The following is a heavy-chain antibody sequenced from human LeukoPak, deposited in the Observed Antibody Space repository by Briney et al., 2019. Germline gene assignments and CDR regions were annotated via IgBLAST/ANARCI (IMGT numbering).Heavy chain of an antibody. V-gene: IGHV1-2*02. CDR2: INPNSGGT. CDR1: GYTFTGYY. Sequence: ASVKVSCKASGYTFTGYYMHWVRQAPGRGLEWMGWINPNSGGTNYAQKFQGRVTMTRDTSISTAYMELSRLRSDDTAVYYCARDQRASCSSTSCYRSATFDIWGQGTMVTVSS. J-gene: IGHJ3*02. D-gene: IGHD2-2*01. CDR3: ARDQRASCSSTSCYRSATFDI.